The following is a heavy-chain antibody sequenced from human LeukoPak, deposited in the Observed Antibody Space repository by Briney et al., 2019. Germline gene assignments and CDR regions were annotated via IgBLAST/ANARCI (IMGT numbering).Heavy chain of an antibody. CDR1: GFTFSSYA. V-gene: IGHV3-23*01. Sequence: PGGSLRLSCAASGFTFSSYAMSWGRQAAGKGLEGGSGISGSGGRTYYADSVKGRFTISRENSKNTLYLQMNSLRAEDTDVYYCAKEGGWDGSGSYYTDAFDIWGQGTMVTVSS. D-gene: IGHD3-10*01. CDR2: ISGSGGRT. CDR3: AKEGGWDGSGSYYTDAFDI. J-gene: IGHJ3*02.